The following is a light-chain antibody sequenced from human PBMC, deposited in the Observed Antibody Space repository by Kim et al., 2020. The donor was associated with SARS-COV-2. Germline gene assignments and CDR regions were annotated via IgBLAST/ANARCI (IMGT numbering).Light chain of an antibody. CDR3: QRYYSAPWT. CDR1: QDINNY. J-gene: IGKJ1*01. CDR2: SAS. Sequence: ASVGDRGTISCRASQDINNYLAWYQHKPGKAPKLLIYSASVLQVGVPSRFSGSGSGTDFTLTISNLQPEDVATYYCQRYYSAPWTFGQGTKVEIK. V-gene: IGKV1-27*01.